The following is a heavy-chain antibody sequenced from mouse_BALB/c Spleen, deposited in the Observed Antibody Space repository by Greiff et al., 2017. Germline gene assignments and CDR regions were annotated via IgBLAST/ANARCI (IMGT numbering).Heavy chain of an antibody. D-gene: IGHD2-1*01. J-gene: IGHJ2*01. V-gene: IGHV1S126*01. CDR1: GYSFTSYW. Sequence: VQLQQSGPQLVRPGASVNISCKASGYSFTSYWMHWVKQRPGQGLEWIGMIDPSDSETRLNQKFKDKATLTVDKSSSTAYMQLSSPTSEDSAVYYCARDGNYEGDYFDYWGQGTTLTVSS. CDR2: IDPSDSET. CDR3: ARDGNYEGDYFDY.